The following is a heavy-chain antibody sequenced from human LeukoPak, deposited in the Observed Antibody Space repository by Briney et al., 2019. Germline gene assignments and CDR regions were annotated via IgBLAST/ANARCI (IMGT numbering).Heavy chain of an antibody. D-gene: IGHD3-10*01. J-gene: IGHJ5*02. V-gene: IGHV4-59*08. CDR3: ARHGGSGSYYNWFDP. Sequence: SETLSLTCTVSGDSITGYHWSWVRQPPGKGLEWIGYIYYSGSTNYSPSLSSRVSISVDTSKNQISLKLSSLTATDTAVYYCARHGGSGSYYNWFDPWGQGTLVTVSS. CDR2: IYYSGST. CDR1: GDSITGYH.